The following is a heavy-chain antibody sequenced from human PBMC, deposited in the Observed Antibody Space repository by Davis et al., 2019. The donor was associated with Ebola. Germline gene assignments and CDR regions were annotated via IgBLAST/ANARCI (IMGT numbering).Heavy chain of an antibody. J-gene: IGHJ5*02. Sequence: SETLSLTCTVSGGSITSSHWSWIRQPPGKGLAWIGFTSSSGSNSFTLTTSFNPSLQSRVTMFIDASTNQFSLRLTSVTAADTAVYYCARGYYDFWGGYTNWFDPWGQGTLVTVSS. V-gene: IGHV4-59*04. CDR1: GGSITSSH. CDR3: ARGYYDFWGGYTNWFDP. D-gene: IGHD3-3*01. CDR2: TSSSGSNSFTLTT.